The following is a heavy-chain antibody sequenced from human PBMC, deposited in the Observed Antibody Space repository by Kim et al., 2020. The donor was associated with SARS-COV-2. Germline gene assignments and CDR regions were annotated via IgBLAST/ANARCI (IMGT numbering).Heavy chain of an antibody. CDR3: ATEYSGYDYSRGFDY. V-gene: IGHV1-69*01. D-gene: IGHD5-12*01. Sequence: QKFQGRVTITADESTSTAYMQLSSLRSEDTAMYYCATEYSGYDYSRGFDYWGQGTLVTVSS. J-gene: IGHJ4*02.